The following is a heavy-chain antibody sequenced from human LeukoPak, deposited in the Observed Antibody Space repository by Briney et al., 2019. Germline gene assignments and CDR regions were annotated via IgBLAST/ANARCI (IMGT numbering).Heavy chain of an antibody. D-gene: IGHD3-10*01. Sequence: GSSVKVSCKASGGTFSSYAISWVRQAPGQGLEWMGGIIPIFGTANYAQKFQGRVTITADESTSTAYMELSSLRSEDTAVYYCARDTTFGESPYYFDYWGRGTLVTVSS. J-gene: IGHJ4*02. CDR3: ARDTTFGESPYYFDY. CDR1: GGTFSSYA. V-gene: IGHV1-69*01. CDR2: IIPIFGTA.